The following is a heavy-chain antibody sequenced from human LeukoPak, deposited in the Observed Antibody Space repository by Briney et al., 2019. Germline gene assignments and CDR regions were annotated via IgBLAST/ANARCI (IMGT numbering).Heavy chain of an antibody. D-gene: IGHD7-27*01. Sequence: PGGSLRLSCAASGFTFSSYAMSWVRQAPGKGLEWVSAISGSGDSTYYGDSVKGRFTISRDNSKNTLYLQMNSLRVEDTAVYYCAHETGAQSRDHYYDVDVWGQGTTVTVSS. CDR3: AHETGAQSRDHYYDVDV. CDR2: ISGSGDST. CDR1: GFTFSSYA. J-gene: IGHJ6*02. V-gene: IGHV3-23*01.